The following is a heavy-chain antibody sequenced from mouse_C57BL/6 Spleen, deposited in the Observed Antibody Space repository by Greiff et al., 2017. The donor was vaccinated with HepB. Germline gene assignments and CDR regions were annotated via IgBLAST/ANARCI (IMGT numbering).Heavy chain of an antibody. J-gene: IGHJ3*01. Sequence: VQLKESGGGLVKPGGSLKLSCAASGFTFSAYGMHWVRQAPEKGLEWVAYISSGSSTIYYADTVKGRFTISRDNAKNTLFLQMTSLRSEDTAMYYCARKNDGYYSAWFAYWGQGTLVTVSA. CDR2: ISSGSSTI. V-gene: IGHV5-17*01. CDR1: GFTFSAYG. CDR3: ARKNDGYYSAWFAY. D-gene: IGHD2-3*01.